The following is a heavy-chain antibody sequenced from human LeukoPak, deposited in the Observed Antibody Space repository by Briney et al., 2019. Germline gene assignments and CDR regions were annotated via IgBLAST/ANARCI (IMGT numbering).Heavy chain of an antibody. CDR2: IYYSGST. CDR1: GVSISSYY. D-gene: IGHD3-10*01. CDR3: ARSPDYYGSGSYYNSGMDV. J-gene: IGHJ6*02. V-gene: IGHV4-59*01. Sequence: SETLSLTCTVSGVSISSYYWSWIRQPPGKGLEGIGYIYYSGSTNYNPSLKSRVTISVDTSKNQFSLKLSSVTAADTAVYYCARSPDYYGSGSYYNSGMDVWGQGTTVTVSS.